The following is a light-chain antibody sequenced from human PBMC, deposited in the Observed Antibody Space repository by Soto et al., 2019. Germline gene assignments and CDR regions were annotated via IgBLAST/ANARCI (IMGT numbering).Light chain of an antibody. CDR3: AAWDDSLNGGYV. Sequence: QPVLTQPPSASGTPGQRVTMSCSGSSSNIGSNTVNWYQHLPGTAPKLLIYSNDQRPSGVPDRFSGSKSGTSASLAISGLQSEDEADYYCAAWDDSLNGGYVFGTGTKLTVL. J-gene: IGLJ1*01. V-gene: IGLV1-44*01. CDR1: SSNIGSNT. CDR2: SND.